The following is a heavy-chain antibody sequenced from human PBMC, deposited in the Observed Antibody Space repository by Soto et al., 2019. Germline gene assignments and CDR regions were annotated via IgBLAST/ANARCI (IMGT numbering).Heavy chain of an antibody. CDR2: IYYSGST. Sequence: SETLSLTCTVSGGSISSSSYYWGWIRQPLGKGLEWIGSIYYSGSTYYNPSLKSRVTISVDTSKNQFSLKLSSVTAADTAVYYCARLGGYSGYDPRDFDYWGQGTLVTVSS. CDR3: ARLGGYSGYDPRDFDY. D-gene: IGHD5-12*01. CDR1: GGSISSSSYY. V-gene: IGHV4-39*01. J-gene: IGHJ4*02.